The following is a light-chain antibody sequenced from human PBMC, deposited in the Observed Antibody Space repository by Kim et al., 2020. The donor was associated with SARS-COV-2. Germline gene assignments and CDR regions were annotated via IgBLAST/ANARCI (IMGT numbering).Light chain of an antibody. CDR2: GAS. CDR3: QQYGSSPRTYT. CDR1: QSVSSSY. V-gene: IGKV3-20*01. Sequence: PGERATLSCRASQSVSSSYLAWYQQKPGQAPRLLIYGASSRATGIPDRFSGTGSGPDFTLTISRLEPEDFAVYYCQQYGSSPRTYTFGQGTKLEI. J-gene: IGKJ2*01.